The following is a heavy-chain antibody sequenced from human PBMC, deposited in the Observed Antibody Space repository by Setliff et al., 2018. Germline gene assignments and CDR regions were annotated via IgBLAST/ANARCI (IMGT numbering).Heavy chain of an antibody. CDR1: GLSYINDW. D-gene: IGHD3-10*01. J-gene: IGHJ4*02. CDR3: FGAGTCSY. Sequence: GGSLRLSCTASGLSYINDWVSWVRQAPGKGLEWLASINPHGSEKYYADSVKGRFTISRDNAKTSLSLQMNNLRTEDTAVYYCFGAGTCSYWGQGTLVTVSS. CDR2: INPHGSEK. V-gene: IGHV3-7*01.